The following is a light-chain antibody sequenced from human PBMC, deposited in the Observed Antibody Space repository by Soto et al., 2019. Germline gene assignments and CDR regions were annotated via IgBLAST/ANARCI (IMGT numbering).Light chain of an antibody. CDR2: AAS. J-gene: IGKJ4*01. CDR3: QQTYSTPFT. CDR1: QSISSS. Sequence: DIQMTQSPSSLYASVGDRVTITCRASQSISSSLNWYQQKPGKAPKLLIYAASSLQSGVPSRFSGSVSGTAFTPTISSLQPEDFATYYCQQTYSTPFTFGGGTKVEL. V-gene: IGKV1-39*01.